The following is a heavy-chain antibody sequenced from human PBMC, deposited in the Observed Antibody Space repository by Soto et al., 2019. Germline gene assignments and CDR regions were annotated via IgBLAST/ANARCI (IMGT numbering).Heavy chain of an antibody. CDR1: GGFVSSGNYY. J-gene: IGHJ3*02. CDR3: ARVERGTATTVVDAFDI. D-gene: IGHD1-1*01. V-gene: IGHV4-34*01. CDR2: MSHSGGT. Sequence: QERLQQWGAALLKPSETLSLTCAVYGGFVSSGNYYWSWIRQPPGKGLEWIGEMSHSGGTHFNPSLKSRVTISVDTAKNQFSLKMSSVTAADTALYYCARVERGTATTVVDAFDICGPGTMVTVSS.